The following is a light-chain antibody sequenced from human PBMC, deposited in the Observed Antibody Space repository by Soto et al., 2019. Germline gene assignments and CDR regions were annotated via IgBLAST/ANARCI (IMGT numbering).Light chain of an antibody. CDR3: QTRGTGNQSGV. CDR2: LNSDGSH. V-gene: IGLV4-69*01. J-gene: IGLJ2*01. CDR1: SGHSSYA. Sequence: QPVLTQSPSASASLGASVKLTCTLSSGHSSYAIAWHQQQPEKGPRYLMKLNSDGSHSKGDGIPDRFSGSSSGAERYLTISRLQAEDEADHYRQTRGTGNQSGVFRGGTKLTVL.